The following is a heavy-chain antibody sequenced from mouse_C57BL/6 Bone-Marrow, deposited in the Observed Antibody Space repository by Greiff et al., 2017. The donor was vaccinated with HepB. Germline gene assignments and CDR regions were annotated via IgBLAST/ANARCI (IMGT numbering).Heavy chain of an antibody. CDR2: ISNLAYSI. V-gene: IGHV5-15*01. CDR3: ARQGLRRDWYFDV. D-gene: IGHD2-4*01. J-gene: IGHJ1*03. CDR1: GFTFSDYG. Sequence: EVKLMESGGGLVQPGGSLKLSCAASGFTFSDYGMAWVRQAPRKGPEWVAFISNLAYSIYYADTVTGRFTISRENAKNTLYLEMSSLRSEDTAMYYCARQGLRRDWYFDVWGTGTTVTVSS.